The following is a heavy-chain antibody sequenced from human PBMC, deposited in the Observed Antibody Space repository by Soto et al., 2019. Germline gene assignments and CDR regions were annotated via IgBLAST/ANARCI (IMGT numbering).Heavy chain of an antibody. V-gene: IGHV4-30-4*01. CDR1: GESSCTTDCY. D-gene: IGHD3-3*01. CDR3: ALTIQLRSPPLT. J-gene: IGHJ6*02. CDR2: IYYSGTS. Sequence: SVTLSLTCNVSGESSCTTDCYCSWIRQPPGKGLEWIGDIYYSGTSYYNPSLKSRLTMSVDTSKNQSSLKLRSVTAADTAMYYCALTIQLRSPPLTWGQGTTVTVSS.